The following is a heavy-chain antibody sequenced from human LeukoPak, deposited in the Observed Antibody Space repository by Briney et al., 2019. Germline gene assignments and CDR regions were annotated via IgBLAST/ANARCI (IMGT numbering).Heavy chain of an antibody. J-gene: IGHJ5*02. CDR1: GGSISSYY. Sequence: SETLSLTCTVSGGSISSYYWSWIRQPPGKGLEWIGYIYYSGSTNYNPSLESRVTISVDTSKNQFPLKLSSVTAADTAMYYCAREGSGGSRHNWFDPWGQGTLVTVSS. V-gene: IGHV4-59*01. CDR3: AREGSGGSRHNWFDP. CDR2: IYYSGST. D-gene: IGHD2-15*01.